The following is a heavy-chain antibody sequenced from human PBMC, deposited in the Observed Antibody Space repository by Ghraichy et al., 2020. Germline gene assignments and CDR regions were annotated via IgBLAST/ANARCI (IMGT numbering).Heavy chain of an antibody. CDR1: GGSFRGYF. J-gene: IGHJ5*02. D-gene: IGHD1-20*01. Sequence: SQTLSLTCAVSGGSFRGYFWSWIRQPPRKGLEWIGEIDHIGSTNFNPSLRGRVTISLDTSRSQFSLRLNFLTAADTALYFCARGGYNWQHPYFDPWGQGTLVTVSS. CDR2: IDHIGST. CDR3: ARGGYNWQHPYFDP. V-gene: IGHV4-34*01.